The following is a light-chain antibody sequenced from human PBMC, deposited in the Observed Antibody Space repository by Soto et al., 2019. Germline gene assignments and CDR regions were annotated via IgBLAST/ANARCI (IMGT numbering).Light chain of an antibody. CDR2: GAS. CDR3: QQYGSSPWT. CDR1: QTVSSSY. Sequence: EIVLTQSPGTLSLSPGEGATLSCRASQTVSSSYLAWYQQKPGQAPRLLIYGASSRATGIPDRFSGSGSGADFALTISRLEPDDFAVYYCQQYGSSPWTFGQGTKVEIK. J-gene: IGKJ1*01. V-gene: IGKV3-20*01.